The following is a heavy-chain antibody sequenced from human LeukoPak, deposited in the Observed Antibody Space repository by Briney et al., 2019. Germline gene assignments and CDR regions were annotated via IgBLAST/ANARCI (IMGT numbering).Heavy chain of an antibody. J-gene: IGHJ4*02. Sequence: PGGSLRLSCVASGLTLSNYDTTWVRQAPGKGLEYVSSIGSGGYRFYDGSVKGRFSISRDNSQNTVYLQMNSLGGEDTAIYFCAKKLPDASSYFDFWGQGILVTVSS. CDR2: IGSGGYR. CDR3: AKKLPDASSYFDF. CDR1: GLTLSNYD. D-gene: IGHD6-6*01. V-gene: IGHV3-23*01.